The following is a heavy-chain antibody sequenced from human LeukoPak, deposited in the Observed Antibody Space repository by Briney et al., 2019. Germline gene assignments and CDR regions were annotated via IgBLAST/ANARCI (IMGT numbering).Heavy chain of an antibody. CDR1: GFTFSSYW. CDR2: ISGDGVSP. CDR3: ARDPGAFPYFFDC. D-gene: IGHD4/OR15-4a*01. Sequence: GGSLRLSCAASGFTFSSYWMSWVRQAPGKGLEWVSAISGDGVSPYYADSVRGRFTISRDNSKNTLYLQMNSLRVEDTAVYFCARDPGAFPYFFDCWGQGTLVTVSS. V-gene: IGHV3-23*01. J-gene: IGHJ4*02.